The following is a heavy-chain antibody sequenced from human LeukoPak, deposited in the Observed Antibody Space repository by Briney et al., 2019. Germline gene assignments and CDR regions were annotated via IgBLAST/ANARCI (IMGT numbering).Heavy chain of an antibody. CDR2: VKQDESEK. CDR1: GFTLSSYA. V-gene: IGHV3-7*03. CDR3: VRARYSADSYYFDY. D-gene: IGHD5-18*01. J-gene: IGHJ4*02. Sequence: PGGSLRLSCTASGFTLSSYAMSWVRQAPGKGLEWVASVKQDESEKYYVDSVKGRFTISRDKAKNSLYLQMNSLRAEDTAVYYCVRARYSADSYYFDYWGQGTLVTVSS.